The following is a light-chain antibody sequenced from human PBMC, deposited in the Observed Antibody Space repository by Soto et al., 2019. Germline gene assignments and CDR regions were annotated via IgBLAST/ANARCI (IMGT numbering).Light chain of an antibody. CDR3: RSYTTSSTYA. V-gene: IGLV2-14*01. CDR1: SIDVGAYNY. J-gene: IGLJ1*01. CDR2: EVS. Sequence: QSALTQPASVSGAPGQSITISCTGTSIDVGAYNYVSWYQQYPGKAPKLMIYEVSNRPSGVSNRFSGSKSGDTASLTSSGLQAEDEADYYCRSYTTSSTYAFGTGTKLTVL.